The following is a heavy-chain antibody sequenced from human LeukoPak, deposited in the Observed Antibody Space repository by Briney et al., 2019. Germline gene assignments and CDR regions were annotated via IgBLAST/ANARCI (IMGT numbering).Heavy chain of an antibody. CDR2: INHSGST. Sequence: SETLSLTCAVYGGSVSGYYWSWIRQPPGKGLEWIGEINHSGSTNYNPSLKSRVTISVDTSKNQFSLKLSSVTAADTAVYYCATSVVVVAATRWFDPWGQGTLVTVSS. CDR1: GGSVSGYY. D-gene: IGHD2-15*01. V-gene: IGHV4-34*01. J-gene: IGHJ5*02. CDR3: ATSVVVVAATRWFDP.